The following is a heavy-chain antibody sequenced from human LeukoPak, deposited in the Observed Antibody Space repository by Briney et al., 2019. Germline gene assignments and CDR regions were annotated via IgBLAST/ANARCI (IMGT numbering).Heavy chain of an antibody. CDR2: IIPIFGTA. Sequence: ASVKVSCKASGGTFSSYAISWVRQAPGQGLEWMGGIIPIFGTANYAQKFQGRVTITADESTSTAYMELSSLRSEDTAVYYCASSSNYDFWSGSPTNWFDPWGQGTLVTVSS. CDR3: ASSSNYDFWSGSPTNWFDP. V-gene: IGHV1-69*13. CDR1: GGTFSSYA. J-gene: IGHJ5*02. D-gene: IGHD3-3*01.